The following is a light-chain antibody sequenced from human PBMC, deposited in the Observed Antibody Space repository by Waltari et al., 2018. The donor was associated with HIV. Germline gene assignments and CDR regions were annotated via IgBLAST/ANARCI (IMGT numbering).Light chain of an antibody. CDR1: SSNIGSNT. CDR2: RNN. Sequence: QSVLTQPPSASGTPGQRVTISCSGSSSNIGSNTVTWYQPLPGTAPKVLLYRNNQRPSGVPDRFSGSKSGTSASLAISGLQSEDEADYYCAAWDDSLGGVVFGGGTKLTVL. CDR3: AAWDDSLGGVV. V-gene: IGLV1-44*01. J-gene: IGLJ3*02.